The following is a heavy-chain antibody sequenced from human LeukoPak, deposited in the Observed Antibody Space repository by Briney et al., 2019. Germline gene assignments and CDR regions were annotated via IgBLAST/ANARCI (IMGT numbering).Heavy chain of an antibody. CDR2: ISDGSSTI. Sequence: PGGSLRLSCAASGFTFSNYNLNWVRQAPGKGLEWVSYISDGSSTIYYADSVRGRFTISRDNAKNSLYLQMNSLRAEDTAVYYCARRYCSSTSCMDVWGQGTTVTVSS. J-gene: IGHJ6*02. V-gene: IGHV3-48*01. D-gene: IGHD2-2*01. CDR1: GFTFSNYN. CDR3: ARRYCSSTSCMDV.